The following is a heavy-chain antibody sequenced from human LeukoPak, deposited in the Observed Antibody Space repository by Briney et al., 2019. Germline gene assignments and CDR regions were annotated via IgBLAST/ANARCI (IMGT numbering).Heavy chain of an antibody. CDR3: ARGFRGASFDY. J-gene: IGHJ4*02. Sequence: PGGSLRLSCAASGFTFSSYWMSWVRQAPGKGLEWVATIKQDGSERYYVDSVEGRFTISRDNAQNSLSLQMNSLRAEDTAVYYCARGFRGASFDYWGQGTLVTVSS. CDR1: GFTFSSYW. CDR2: IKQDGSER. V-gene: IGHV3-7*03. D-gene: IGHD1-26*01.